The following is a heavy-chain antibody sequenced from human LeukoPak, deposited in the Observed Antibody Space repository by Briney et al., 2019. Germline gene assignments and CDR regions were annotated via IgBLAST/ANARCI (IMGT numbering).Heavy chain of an antibody. CDR3: ARAKPEGRGAQYYYYYMDV. J-gene: IGHJ6*03. CDR1: GGTFSSYA. Sequence: SVKVSCKAFGGTFSSYAISWVRQAPGQGLEWMGGIIPIFGTANYAQKFQGRVTITTDESTSTAYMELSSLRSEDTAVYYCARAKPEGRGAQYYYYYMDVWGKGTTVTVSS. D-gene: IGHD1-14*01. V-gene: IGHV1-69*05. CDR2: IIPIFGTA.